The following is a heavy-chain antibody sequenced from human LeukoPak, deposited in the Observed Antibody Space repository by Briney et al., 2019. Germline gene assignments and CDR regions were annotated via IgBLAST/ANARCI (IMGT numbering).Heavy chain of an antibody. J-gene: IGHJ3*01. Sequence: GASVKVSCKASGYSFSSYYMHWVRQAPGQGLEWIGWIVVGSGNTNYAQKFQERVTITRDMSTSLVYMELSSLRSEDTAVYYCAAEAAYYYDSRDAFDVWGQGTMVTVSS. CDR1: GYSFSSYY. V-gene: IGHV1-58*02. CDR2: IVVGSGNT. CDR3: AAEAAYYYDSRDAFDV. D-gene: IGHD3-22*01.